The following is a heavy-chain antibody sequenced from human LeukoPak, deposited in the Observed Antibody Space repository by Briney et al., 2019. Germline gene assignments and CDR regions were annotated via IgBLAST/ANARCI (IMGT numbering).Heavy chain of an antibody. Sequence: SETLSLTCTVSGGSISSTSYYWGWIRQPPGKGLEWIGEINHSGSTNYNPSLKSRVTISVDTSKNQFSLKLSSVTAADTAVYYCATWNRRGYSGRFDYWGQGTLVTVSS. CDR3: ATWNRRGYSGRFDY. CDR1: GGSISSTSYY. V-gene: IGHV4-39*07. D-gene: IGHD5-12*01. CDR2: INHSGST. J-gene: IGHJ4*02.